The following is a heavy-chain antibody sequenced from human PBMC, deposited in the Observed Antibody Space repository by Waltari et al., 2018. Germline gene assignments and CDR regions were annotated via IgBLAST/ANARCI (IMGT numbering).Heavy chain of an antibody. Sequence: QVQLQESGPGLVKPSQTLSLTCTVSGGSISSGGYYWSWIRQLPGKGLEWIGYIYYSGSTYYNPSLKSRVTISVDTSKNQFSLKLSSVTAADTAVYYCARRAAAALLLDYWGQGTLVTVSS. D-gene: IGHD6-13*01. CDR1: GGSISSGGYY. CDR2: IYYSGST. J-gene: IGHJ4*02. V-gene: IGHV4-31*03. CDR3: ARRAAAALLLDY.